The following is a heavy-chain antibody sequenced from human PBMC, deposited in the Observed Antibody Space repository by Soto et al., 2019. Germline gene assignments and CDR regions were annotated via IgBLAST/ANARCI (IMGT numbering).Heavy chain of an antibody. J-gene: IGHJ6*03. CDR3: ARGRKLAGIYYYYYMDV. CDR1: GGSISSYY. V-gene: IGHV4-59*01. D-gene: IGHD6-6*01. Sequence: SETLSLTCTVSGGSISSYYWSWIRQPPGKGLEWIGYIYYSGSTNYNPSLKSRVTISVDTSKNQFSLKLSSVTAADTAVYYCARGRKLAGIYYYYYMDVWGKGTTVTVSS. CDR2: IYYSGST.